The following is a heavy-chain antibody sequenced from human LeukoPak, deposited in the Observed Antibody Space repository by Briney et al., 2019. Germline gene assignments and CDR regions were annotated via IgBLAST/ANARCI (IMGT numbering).Heavy chain of an antibody. J-gene: IGHJ4*02. CDR1: GYTFTAYY. D-gene: IGHD3-22*01. CDR2: IHPNSGGT. V-gene: IGHV1-2*02. Sequence: ASVKVSCKASGYTFTAYYVHWVRQAPGQGPEWMGWIHPNSGGTKYAQNFQGRVTMTRDTSITTAYMELSSLRSDDTAVYYCARSLTHYGNTGYSYYFDCWGQGTLVTVSS. CDR3: ARSLTHYGNTGYSYYFDC.